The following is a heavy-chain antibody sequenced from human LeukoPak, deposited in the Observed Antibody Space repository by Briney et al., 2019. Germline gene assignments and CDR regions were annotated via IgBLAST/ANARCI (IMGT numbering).Heavy chain of an antibody. V-gene: IGHV4-30-4*07. J-gene: IGHJ5*02. D-gene: IGHD6-19*01. Sequence: TLPLTCAVSGVAISRGGYAWNWIRQPPGKGLEWIAYIYHSGTTYYNPSLKSRATISVDTSKNQFSLKLSSVTAADTAVYYCVRGRYSSGWFKDKNWFDPWGQGIPVTVSS. CDR1: GVAISRGGYA. CDR3: VRGRYSSGWFKDKNWFDP. CDR2: IYHSGTT.